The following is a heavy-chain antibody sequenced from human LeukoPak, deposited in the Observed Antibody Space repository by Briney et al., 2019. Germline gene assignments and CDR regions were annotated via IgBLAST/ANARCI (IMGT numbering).Heavy chain of an antibody. Sequence: SVKVPCKASGGTFSSYAISWVRQAPGQGLEWMGGIIPIFGTANYAQKFQGRVTITADESTSTAYMELSSLRSEDTAVYYCASLRNTAMVTRDYWGQGTLVTVSS. CDR2: IIPIFGTA. CDR1: GGTFSSYA. V-gene: IGHV1-69*13. D-gene: IGHD5-18*01. CDR3: ASLRNTAMVTRDY. J-gene: IGHJ4*02.